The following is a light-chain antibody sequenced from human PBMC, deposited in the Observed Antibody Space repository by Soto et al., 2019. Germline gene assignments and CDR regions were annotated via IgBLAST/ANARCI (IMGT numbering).Light chain of an antibody. CDR2: DAS. Sequence: ILMTQSPSSFSASTGDRVSITCRATQDIGTYLAWYQQIPGKAPKLLIYDASTLQTGVPSRFSGSGSGTDFTLTISYLQSEDFGTYYCQQFYNYPRTFGQGTKVDI. CDR3: QQFYNYPRT. CDR1: QDIGTY. J-gene: IGKJ1*01. V-gene: IGKV1-8*01.